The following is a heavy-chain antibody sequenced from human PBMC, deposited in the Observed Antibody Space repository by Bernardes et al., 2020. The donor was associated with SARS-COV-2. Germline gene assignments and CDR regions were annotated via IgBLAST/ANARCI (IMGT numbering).Heavy chain of an antibody. J-gene: IGHJ5*02. Sequence: ASVKVSCKVSGYTLTELSMHWVRQAPGQGLEWMGGFDPEDGETIYAQKFQGRVTMTEDTSTDTAYMELSSLRSEDTAVYYCVTVRLITFGGSPPAWFDPWGQGTLVTVSS. D-gene: IGHD3-16*01. CDR3: VTVRLITFGGSPPAWFDP. V-gene: IGHV1-24*01. CDR1: GYTLTELS. CDR2: FDPEDGET.